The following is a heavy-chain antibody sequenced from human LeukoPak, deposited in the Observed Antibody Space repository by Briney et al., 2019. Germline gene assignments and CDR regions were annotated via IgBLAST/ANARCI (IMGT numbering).Heavy chain of an antibody. CDR1: GFTFSSYA. Sequence: PGWSLRLSCAASGFTFSSYAMSGVRQAPGKGREGVSAISGSGGSTYYADSVKGRFTISRDNSKNTLYLQMNSLRAEDTAVYYCAKYTFGDPNPYWGQGTLVTVSS. D-gene: IGHD4-17*01. CDR2: ISGSGGST. V-gene: IGHV3-23*01. J-gene: IGHJ4*02. CDR3: AKYTFGDPNPY.